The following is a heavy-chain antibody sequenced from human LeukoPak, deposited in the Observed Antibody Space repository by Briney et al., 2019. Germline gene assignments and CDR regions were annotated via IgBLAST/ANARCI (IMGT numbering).Heavy chain of an antibody. CDR1: GYNFIANS. V-gene: IGHV1-69-2*01. CDR3: AVGRGFAHGRLEE. D-gene: IGHD5-12*01. J-gene: IGHJ4*02. CDR2: FQPPDDEA. Sequence: GATVKISCKTSGYNFIANSIHWVRQAPGKGLEWMGRFQPPDDEAKYLERFDGRIAITADTSTDTSYLELKGLTSDDTALYFCAVGRGFAHGRLEEWGQGTLITVSS.